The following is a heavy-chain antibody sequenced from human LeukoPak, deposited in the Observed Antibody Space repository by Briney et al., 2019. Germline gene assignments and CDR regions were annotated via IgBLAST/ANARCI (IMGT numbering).Heavy chain of an antibody. CDR3: AKGGLDKVAFGVVIAYFDY. CDR2: ISGSGGST. V-gene: IGHV3-23*01. D-gene: IGHD3-3*01. J-gene: IGHJ4*02. Sequence: TGGSLRLSCAASGFTFSSYAMSWVRQAPGKGLEWVSAISGSGGSTYYADSVKGRFTISRDNSKNTLYLQMNSLRAEDTAVYYCAKGGLDKVAFGVVIAYFDYWGQGTLVTVSS. CDR1: GFTFSSYA.